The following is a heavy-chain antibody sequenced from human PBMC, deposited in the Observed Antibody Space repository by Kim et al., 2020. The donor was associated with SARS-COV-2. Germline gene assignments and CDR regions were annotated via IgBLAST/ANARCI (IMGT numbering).Heavy chain of an antibody. CDR3: AREDPGGGEYYYYYGMDV. J-gene: IGHJ6*02. CDR1: GYTFTSYY. V-gene: IGHV1-46*01. Sequence: ASVKVSCKASGYTFTSYYMHWVRQAPGQGLEWMGIINPSGGSTSYAQKFQGRVTMTRDTSTSTVYMELSSLRSEDTAVYYCAREDPGGGEYYYYYGMDVWGQGTTVTVSS. D-gene: IGHD3-16*01. CDR2: INPSGGST.